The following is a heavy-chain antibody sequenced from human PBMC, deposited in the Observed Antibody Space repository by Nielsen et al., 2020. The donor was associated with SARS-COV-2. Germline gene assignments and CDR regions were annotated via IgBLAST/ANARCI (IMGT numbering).Heavy chain of an antibody. Sequence: WIRQSPSRSLEWLGRTYYRSKWYNDYAVSVKSRITINPDTSKNQFSLHLNSVTPEDTAVYYCARARGAYGGYYYYYYTDVWGKGTTVTVSS. D-gene: IGHD4-23*01. J-gene: IGHJ6*03. V-gene: IGHV6-1*01. CDR2: TYYRSKWYN. CDR3: ARARGAYGGYYYYYYTDV.